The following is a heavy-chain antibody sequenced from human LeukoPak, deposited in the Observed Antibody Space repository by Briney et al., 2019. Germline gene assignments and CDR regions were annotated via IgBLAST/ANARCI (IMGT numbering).Heavy chain of an antibody. CDR2: ISPTGSTT. CDR3: ARGPNSPCSGLDF. D-gene: IGHD2/OR15-2a*01. V-gene: IGHV3-74*01. Sequence: GGSLRLSCTASGFSFSGHWMHWARQLPGKGLVWVSRISPTGSTTSYADSVKGRFTVSRDNAKNTLYLQVNNLRAEDTAVYDCARGPNSPCSGLDFWGQGTLLTVSS. J-gene: IGHJ4*02. CDR1: GFSFSGHW.